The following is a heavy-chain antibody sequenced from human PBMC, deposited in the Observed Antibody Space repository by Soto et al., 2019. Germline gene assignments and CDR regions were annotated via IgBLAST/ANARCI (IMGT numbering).Heavy chain of an antibody. CDR3: ARGQGGYYTYPFHPIYYYGMDV. D-gene: IGHD3-3*01. J-gene: IGHJ6*02. CDR2: ISYDGSNK. V-gene: IGHV3-30*03. CDR1: GFTFSSYG. Sequence: VQLVESGGGVVQPGRSLRLSCAASGFTFSSYGMHWVRQAPGKGLEWVAVISYDGSNKYYADSVKGRFTISRDNSKNTLYLQMNSLRAEDKAVYYCARGQGGYYTYPFHPIYYYGMDVWGQGTTVTVSS.